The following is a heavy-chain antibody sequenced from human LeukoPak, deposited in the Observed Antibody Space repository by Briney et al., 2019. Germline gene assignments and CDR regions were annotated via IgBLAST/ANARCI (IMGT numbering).Heavy chain of an antibody. CDR1: GGSISSYY. CDR3: AKDFSGRWTLDY. J-gene: IGHJ4*02. D-gene: IGHD2-15*01. CDR2: IYYSGRT. Sequence: SETLSLTCSVSGGSISSYYWSWIRQPPGKGLEWIGYIYYSGRTSYNPSLKSRVTISVDTSKNQFSLKLSSVTAADTAVYYCAKDFSGRWTLDYWGQGTLVTVSS. V-gene: IGHV4-59*12.